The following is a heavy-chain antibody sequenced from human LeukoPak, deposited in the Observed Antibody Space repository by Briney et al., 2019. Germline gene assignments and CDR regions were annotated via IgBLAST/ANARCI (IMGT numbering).Heavy chain of an antibody. CDR1: GGSISSYY. CDR2: IYYSGST. CDR3: ARVSDDSSGYYYVAWFDP. V-gene: IGHV4-59*01. D-gene: IGHD3-22*01. J-gene: IGHJ5*02. Sequence: PSETLSLSCTVSGGSISSYYWSWIRQPPGKGLEWIGYIYYSGSTNYNPSLKSRVTISVDTSKNQFSLKLSSVTAADTAVYYCARVSDDSSGYYYVAWFDPWGQGTLVTVSS.